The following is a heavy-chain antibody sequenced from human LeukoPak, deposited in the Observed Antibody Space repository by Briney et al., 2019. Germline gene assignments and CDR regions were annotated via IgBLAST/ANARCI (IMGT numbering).Heavy chain of an antibody. Sequence: GESLKISCKGSGYDFTTYWIGWVRQMPGKGLEWMGVIYPADSDTTYSPSFQGQVTISTDKSISTAYLQWSSLKATDTALYYFARHRKPMAVGPATMGRSYYSYTDVWGKGTTVTVSS. CDR1: GYDFTTYW. D-gene: IGHD3-10*01. CDR3: ARHRKPMAVGPATMGRSYYSYTDV. J-gene: IGHJ6*03. CDR2: IYPADSDT. V-gene: IGHV5-51*01.